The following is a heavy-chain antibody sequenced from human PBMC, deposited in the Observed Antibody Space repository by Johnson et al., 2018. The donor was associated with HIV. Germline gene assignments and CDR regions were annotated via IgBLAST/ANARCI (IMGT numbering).Heavy chain of an antibody. D-gene: IGHD3-3*01. CDR3: TTDHTPRYYDFWFDI. V-gene: IGHV3-15*01. J-gene: IGHJ3*02. CDR2: IKSKTDGGTT. Sequence: VQLVESGGGLVKPGGSLRLSCAASGFTFSNAWMSWVRQAPGKGLEWVGRIKSKTDGGTTDYAAPVQGRFTISRDDSKNTLYLQMNSLKTEDTAVYYCTTDHTPRYYDFWFDIWGQGTMVTVSS. CDR1: GFTFSNAW.